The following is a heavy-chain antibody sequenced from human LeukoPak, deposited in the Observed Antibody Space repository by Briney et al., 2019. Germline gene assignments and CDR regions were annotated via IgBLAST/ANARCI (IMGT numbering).Heavy chain of an antibody. CDR1: GFTFSSYS. CDR3: AKAKGSGLKYYFDY. Sequence: GGSLRLSCAASGFTFSSYSMNWVRQAPGKGPEWVSAISGSGGSTYYADSVKGRFTISRDNSKNTLYLQMNSLRAEDTAVYYCAKAKGSGLKYYFDYWGQGTLVTVSS. CDR2: ISGSGGST. D-gene: IGHD6-19*01. J-gene: IGHJ4*02. V-gene: IGHV3-23*01.